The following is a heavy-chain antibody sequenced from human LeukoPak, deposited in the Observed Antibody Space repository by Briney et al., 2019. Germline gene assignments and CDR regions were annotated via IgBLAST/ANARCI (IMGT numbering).Heavy chain of an antibody. D-gene: IGHD1-26*01. Sequence: PGGSLRPSCAAPGFTFSSYEMNWVRQAPGKGLEWLSYIGSSGSTIYYADSVKGRFTISRDNAKNSLYLQMNSLRAEDTAVYYCARAEWELRYWGQGTLVTVSS. CDR2: IGSSGSTI. V-gene: IGHV3-48*03. J-gene: IGHJ4*02. CDR1: GFTFSSYE. CDR3: ARAEWELRY.